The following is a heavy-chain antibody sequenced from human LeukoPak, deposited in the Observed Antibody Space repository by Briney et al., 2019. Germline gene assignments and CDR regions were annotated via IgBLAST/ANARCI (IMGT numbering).Heavy chain of an antibody. CDR3: ARGVARSSKFHFSYYFDY. D-gene: IGHD6-6*01. J-gene: IGHJ4*02. CDR1: GGSISSSNYY. Sequence: PSETLSLTCTVSGGSISSSNYYWGWIRQPPGKGLEWIGSIYHSGSTYYNPSLKSRVTISVDTSKNQFSLKLSSVTAADTAVYYCARGVARSSKFHFSYYFDYWGQGTLVTVSP. V-gene: IGHV4-39*07. CDR2: IYHSGST.